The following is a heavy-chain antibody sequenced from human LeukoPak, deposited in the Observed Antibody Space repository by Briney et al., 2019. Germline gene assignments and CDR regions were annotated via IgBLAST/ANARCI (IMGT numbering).Heavy chain of an antibody. V-gene: IGHV3-30*09. D-gene: IGHD6-19*01. J-gene: IGHJ4*02. Sequence: PGGSLRLSCAASGFTFSSYAMHWVRQAPGKGLEWVAVISYDGSNKYYADSVKGRFAISRDNSKNTLYLQMNSLRAEDTAVYYCARELTLAVAGSRSGLWGKVAPTTTRREYYFDYWGQGILVTVSS. CDR3: ARELTLAVAGSRSGLWGKVAPTTTRREYYFDY. CDR1: GFTFSSYA. CDR2: ISYDGSNK.